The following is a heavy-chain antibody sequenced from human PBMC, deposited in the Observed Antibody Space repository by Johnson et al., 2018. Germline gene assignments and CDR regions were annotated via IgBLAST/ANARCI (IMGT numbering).Heavy chain of an antibody. D-gene: IGHD6-13*01. J-gene: IGHJ6*02. V-gene: IGHV3-33*01. Sequence: QVQLVQSGGGVVPPGRSLRLSCTTSGITFGDYAMSWFRQAPGKGLEWVAVIWYDGSNKYYADSVKGRFTISRDNSKNTLYLQMNSLRAEDTAVYYCARAESSPHYGMDVWGQGTTVTVSS. CDR3: ARAESSPHYGMDV. CDR1: GITFGDYA. CDR2: IWYDGSNK.